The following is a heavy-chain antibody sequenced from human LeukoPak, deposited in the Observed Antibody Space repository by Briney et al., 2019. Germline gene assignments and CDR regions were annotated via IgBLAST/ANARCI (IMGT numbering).Heavy chain of an antibody. CDR3: ARDGGEGGAFDI. Sequence: GGSLRLSCAASGFTFSSYSMSWVRQAPGKGLEWVSSISSSSSYIYYADSVKGRFTISRDNAKNSLYLQMNSLRAEDTAVYYCARDGGEGGAFDIWGQGTMVTVSS. D-gene: IGHD2-21*01. V-gene: IGHV3-21*01. CDR1: GFTFSSYS. J-gene: IGHJ3*02. CDR2: ISSSSSYI.